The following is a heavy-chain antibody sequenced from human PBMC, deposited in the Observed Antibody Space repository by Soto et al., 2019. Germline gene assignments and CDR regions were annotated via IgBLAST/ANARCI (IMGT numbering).Heavy chain of an antibody. J-gene: IGHJ5*02. CDR3: AKGGLPANYYDSSGYYYRLASWFDP. V-gene: IGHV3-30*18. D-gene: IGHD3-22*01. CDR1: GFTFSSYG. CDR2: ILYDGSRK. Sequence: PGGSLRLSCAASGFTFSSYGMHWVRQAPGKGLEWVAVILYDGSRKYYADSMKGRFTVSRDNSKNTLYLQMNSLRAEDTAFYYCAKGGLPANYYDSSGYYYRLASWFDPWGQGTLVTVSS.